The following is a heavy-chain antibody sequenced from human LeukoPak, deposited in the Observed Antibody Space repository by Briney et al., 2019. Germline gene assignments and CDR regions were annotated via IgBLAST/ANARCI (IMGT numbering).Heavy chain of an antibody. CDR1: GFTFSSYS. D-gene: IGHD3-10*01. CDR2: ILFDGSKN. Sequence: GGSLRLSCAASGFTFSSYSMHWVRQAPGKGLEWVALILFDGSKNYYADSVKGRFAISRDNSENTLYLQMSSLRGDDTAVYYCARDRYYGSGSRLTYFDYWGQGTLVTVSS. J-gene: IGHJ4*02. V-gene: IGHV3-30*09. CDR3: ARDRYYGSGSRLTYFDY.